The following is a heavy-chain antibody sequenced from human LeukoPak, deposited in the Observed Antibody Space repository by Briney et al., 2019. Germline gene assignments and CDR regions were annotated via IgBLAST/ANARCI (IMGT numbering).Heavy chain of an antibody. D-gene: IGHD1-26*01. CDR2: ISSGSSTI. Sequence: GGSLRLSCAASGFTFSYHGMNWVRQAPGKGLEWVSYISSGSSTIYYADSVKGRFTISRDNAKNSLFLQMNSLRAEDTAVYYCAKESSFLSVGATRFDPWGQGTLVTVSS. CDR3: AKESSFLSVGATRFDP. V-gene: IGHV3-48*01. CDR1: GFTFSYHG. J-gene: IGHJ5*02.